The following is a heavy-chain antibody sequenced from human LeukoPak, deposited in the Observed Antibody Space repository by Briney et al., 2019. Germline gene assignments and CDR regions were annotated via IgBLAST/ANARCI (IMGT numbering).Heavy chain of an antibody. D-gene: IGHD6-6*01. V-gene: IGHV3-23*01. CDR3: AKSWGSSDNYYYMDV. CDR2: ISGSGSRT. CDR1: GFTFSSYA. J-gene: IGHJ6*03. Sequence: PGGSLRLSCAASGFTFSSYAMTWVRQAPGKGLEWVSAISGSGSRTYYAESVKGRFTISRDNSKNTMYLQMNSLRAEDTAVYSCAKSWGSSDNYYYMDVWGKGTTVTVS.